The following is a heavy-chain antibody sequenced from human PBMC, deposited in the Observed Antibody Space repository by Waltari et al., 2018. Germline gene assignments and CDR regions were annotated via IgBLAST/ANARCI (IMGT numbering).Heavy chain of an antibody. Sequence: QVQLVESGGGVVQPGRSLRLSCAASGFTFRNSGMHWVRPAPGKGLEWGSFKAFDESNKYYADSVKGRFTISRDNSKNTLYLQMNSLRSEDTAVYFCAKDRGLGAGHMDVWGRGTTVTVSS. CDR1: GFTFRNSG. J-gene: IGHJ6*03. CDR3: AKDRGLGAGHMDV. D-gene: IGHD6-13*01. V-gene: IGHV3-30*18. CDR2: KAFDESNK.